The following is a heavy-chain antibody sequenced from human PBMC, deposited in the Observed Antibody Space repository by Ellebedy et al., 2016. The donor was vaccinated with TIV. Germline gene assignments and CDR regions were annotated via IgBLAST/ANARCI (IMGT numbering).Heavy chain of an antibody. CDR2: ITSAGDT. J-gene: IGHJ4*02. V-gene: IGHV3-13*01. CDR1: GFTFSSHD. CDR3: ARATSGFDY. Sequence: PGGSLRLSFAAPGFTFSSHDMHWVRQPTGKGLEWVSGITSAGDTYYLSSVKGRFIISRDSAKNSLYLQMNSLRAEDTAVYYCARATSGFDYWGQGTLATVSS. D-gene: IGHD5-24*01.